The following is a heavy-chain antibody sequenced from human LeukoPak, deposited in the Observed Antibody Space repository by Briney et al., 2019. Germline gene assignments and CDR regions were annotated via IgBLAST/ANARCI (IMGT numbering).Heavy chain of an antibody. Sequence: GASVKVSCKASGYTFTGYYMYWVRQAPGQGLEWMGRINPNSGGTNYAQKFQGRVTMTRDTSISTAYMELSRLRSDDTAVYYCARDLRQQLVHFDYWGQGTLVTVSS. D-gene: IGHD6-13*01. CDR2: INPNSGGT. CDR3: ARDLRQQLVHFDY. CDR1: GYTFTGYY. V-gene: IGHV1-2*06. J-gene: IGHJ4*02.